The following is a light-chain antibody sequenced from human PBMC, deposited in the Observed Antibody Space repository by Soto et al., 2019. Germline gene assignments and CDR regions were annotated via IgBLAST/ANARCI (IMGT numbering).Light chain of an antibody. CDR1: SSDVGGYNH. Sequence: QSALTQPRSVSGSPGQSVTISCTGTSSDVGGYNHVSWYQHHPGKAPKLMIYDVNKRPSGVPDRFSGSKSGNTASLTTSGLQAADEADYYCCSYAGSYTFVFGGGTKLTVL. CDR3: CSYAGSYTFV. V-gene: IGLV2-11*01. J-gene: IGLJ2*01. CDR2: DVN.